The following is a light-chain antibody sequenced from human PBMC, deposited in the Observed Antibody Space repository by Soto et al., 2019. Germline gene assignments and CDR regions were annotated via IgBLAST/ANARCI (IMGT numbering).Light chain of an antibody. CDR1: EDINNN. V-gene: IGKV1-17*01. CDR2: DAS. CDR3: QQHT. Sequence: IQMTQSPASLSASVGDRVTITCQASEDINNNLGWYQQKPGKAPRLLIYDASTLESGVPSRFSGSASGTEFTLTISSLQPDDFATYYCQQHTFGQGTKVDIK. J-gene: IGKJ2*01.